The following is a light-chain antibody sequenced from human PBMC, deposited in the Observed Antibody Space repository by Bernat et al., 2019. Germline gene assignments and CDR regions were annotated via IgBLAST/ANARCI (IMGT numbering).Light chain of an antibody. Sequence: DIQMTQSPSPLSASVGDRVTITCRASQSITTYLNWYQQKPGKAPNLLIYVASTLETGVPSRFSGSGSGTDFTLTISDLQPEDFATYYCQQSYSTPQTFGQGTKLEIK. V-gene: IGKV1-39*01. J-gene: IGKJ2*01. CDR3: QQSYSTPQT. CDR1: QSITTY. CDR2: VAS.